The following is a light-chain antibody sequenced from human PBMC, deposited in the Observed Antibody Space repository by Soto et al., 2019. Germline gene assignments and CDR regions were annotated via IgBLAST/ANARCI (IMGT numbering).Light chain of an antibody. V-gene: IGLV2-8*01. CDR1: SSDVGGYNY. J-gene: IGLJ2*01. CDR3: SSYAGSNNLL. CDR2: DVN. Sequence: QSALTQPASVSGSPGQSITISCTGTSSDVGGYNYVSWYQQYPGKAPKLMIYDVNKRPSGVPDRFSGSKSGNTASLTVSGLQAEDEADYYCSSYAGSNNLLFGGGTKVTVL.